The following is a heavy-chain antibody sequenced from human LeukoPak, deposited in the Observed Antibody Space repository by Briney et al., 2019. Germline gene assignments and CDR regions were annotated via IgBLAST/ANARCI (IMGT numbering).Heavy chain of an antibody. CDR3: ARALSYYYDSSGYIEYYFDY. J-gene: IGHJ4*02. CDR1: GDSISSYY. Sequence: SKTLSLTCTVSGDSISSYYWSWIRQPPGKGLEWIGYIYYSGSTNYNPSLKSRVTISVDTSKNQFSLKLSSVTAADTAVYHCARALSYYYDSSGYIEYYFDYWGQGTLVTVSS. D-gene: IGHD3-22*01. V-gene: IGHV4-59*01. CDR2: IYYSGST.